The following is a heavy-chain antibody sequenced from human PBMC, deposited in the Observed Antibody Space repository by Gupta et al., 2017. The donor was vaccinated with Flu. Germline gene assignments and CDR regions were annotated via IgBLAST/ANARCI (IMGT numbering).Heavy chain of an antibody. V-gene: IGHV4-39*01. CDR2: IYYSGST. D-gene: IGHD5-12*01. CDR3: ARLSGYDWGWVDY. CDR1: GGSISSSSYY. J-gene: IGHJ4*02. Sequence: QLQLQESGPGLVKPSETLSLTCTVSGGSISSSSYYWGWIRQPPGKGLEWIGSIYYSGSTYYNPSLKSRVTISVDTSKNQFSLKLSSVTAADTAVYYCARLSGYDWGWVDYWGQGTLVTVSS.